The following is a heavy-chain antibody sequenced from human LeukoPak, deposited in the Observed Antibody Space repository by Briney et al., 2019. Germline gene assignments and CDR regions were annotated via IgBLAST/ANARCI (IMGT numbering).Heavy chain of an antibody. Sequence: SETLSLMCIISGGSISSYYWSWIRQPPGKGLEWIGYIYYSGSTEYNPSLKSRVTISVDTSMNQFSLKLSSVTAADTAVYYCARGGWLKSFNYNYDYWGQGTLVTVSS. CDR2: IYYSGST. D-gene: IGHD5-24*01. J-gene: IGHJ4*02. CDR3: ARGGWLKSFNYNYDY. V-gene: IGHV4-59*01. CDR1: GGSISSYY.